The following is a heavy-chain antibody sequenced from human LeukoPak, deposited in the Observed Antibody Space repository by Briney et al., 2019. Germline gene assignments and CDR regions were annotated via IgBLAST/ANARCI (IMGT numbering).Heavy chain of an antibody. D-gene: IGHD3-10*01. V-gene: IGHV1-69*05. CDR1: GGTFSSYA. CDR3: ARDPLKYYYGSGSSGFDP. Sequence: ASVKVSCKASGGTFSSYAISWVRQAPGQGLEWMGGIIPIFGTANYAQKLQGRVTMTTDTSTSTAYMELRSLRSDDTAVYYCARDPLKYYYGSGSSGFDPWGQGTLVTVSS. J-gene: IGHJ5*02. CDR2: IIPIFGTA.